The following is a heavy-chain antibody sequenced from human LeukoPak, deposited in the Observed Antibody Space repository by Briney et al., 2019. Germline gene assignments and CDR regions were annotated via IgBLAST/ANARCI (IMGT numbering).Heavy chain of an antibody. J-gene: IGHJ6*03. Sequence: ASVKVSCKASGYTFTRYAITWVRQAPGQGLERMGWISAYNGNTNYVQKLQGRVTVTTDTSTNTAYMEMRSLRSDDTAVYYCARLGEAVGVLTSDYYYMDVWGQGTTVIVSS. CDR3: ARLGEAVGVLTSDYYYMDV. CDR1: GYTFTRYA. D-gene: IGHD3-16*01. V-gene: IGHV1-18*01. CDR2: ISAYNGNT.